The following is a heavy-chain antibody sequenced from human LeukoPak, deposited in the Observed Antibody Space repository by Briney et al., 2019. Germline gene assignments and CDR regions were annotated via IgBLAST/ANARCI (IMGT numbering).Heavy chain of an antibody. J-gene: IGHJ6*03. V-gene: IGHV3-53*01. CDR2: IYSGGST. Sequence: QPGGSLRLSCAASGFTISSNYMSWVRQAPGKGLEWVSVIYSGGSTYYADSVKGRFTISRDNSKNTLYLQMNSLRAEDTAVYYCASGRQPHCLSTYYYYYMDVWGKGTTVTVSS. CDR3: ASGRQPHCLSTYYYYYMDV. CDR1: GFTISSNY. D-gene: IGHD2/OR15-2a*01.